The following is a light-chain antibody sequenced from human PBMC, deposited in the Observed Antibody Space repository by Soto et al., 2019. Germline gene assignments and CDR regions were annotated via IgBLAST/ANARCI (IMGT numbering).Light chain of an antibody. J-gene: IGKJ5*01. CDR1: QGISSY. Sequence: IQLTQSPSSLSASVGDRVTITCPSSQGISSYLAWYQQKPGKAPKLLIYAASTLQSGVPSRFSGSGSGSDFTLTISSLQPEDFATYYCQQLNSYPITFGQGARLEIK. CDR2: AAS. V-gene: IGKV1-9*01. CDR3: QQLNSYPIT.